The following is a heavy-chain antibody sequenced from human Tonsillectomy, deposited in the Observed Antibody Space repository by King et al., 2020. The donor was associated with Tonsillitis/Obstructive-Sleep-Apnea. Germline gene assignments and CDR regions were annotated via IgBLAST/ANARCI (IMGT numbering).Heavy chain of an antibody. D-gene: IGHD3/OR15-3a*01. Sequence: QLQESGPGLVKPSETLSLTCTVSVGSISSYYWSWTRQPPGKGLEWIGYIYYSGVTNYNPPLKSRVTISVDTSNNQFSLKLSSVTAADTAGYYCARVDRSWNFDLWGRGTLVTVSA. V-gene: IGHV4-59*01. J-gene: IGHJ2*01. CDR2: IYYSGVT. CDR1: VGSISSYY. CDR3: ARVDRSWNFDL.